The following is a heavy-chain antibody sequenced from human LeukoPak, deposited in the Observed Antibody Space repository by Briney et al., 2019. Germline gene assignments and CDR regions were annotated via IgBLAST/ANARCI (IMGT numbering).Heavy chain of an antibody. J-gene: IGHJ4*02. V-gene: IGHV3-72*01. CDR3: ARAERLGPFDY. CDR1: GFTFSDYY. D-gene: IGHD1-14*01. CDR2: IKNKVEGYTS. Sequence: PGGSLRLSCVASGFTFSDYYMDWVRQAPGKGLEWVGRIKNKVEGYTSEYAASVKGRFTISRDESKNSLYLQMNSLKTEDTAVYYCARAERLGPFDYWGQGTLVTVSS.